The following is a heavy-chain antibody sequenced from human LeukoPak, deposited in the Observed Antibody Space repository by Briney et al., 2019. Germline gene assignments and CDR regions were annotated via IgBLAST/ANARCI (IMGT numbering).Heavy chain of an antibody. CDR1: GGSISSHY. CDR3: ARGGPQWPDLYYFDY. D-gene: IGHD6-19*01. J-gene: IGHJ4*02. V-gene: IGHV4-59*11. CDR2: IYNSGST. Sequence: SETLSLTCTVSGGSISSHYWSWIRQPPGKGLEWIGYIYNSGSTNYNPSLKSRVTMSVDTSKNQFSLKLSSVTAADTAVYYCARGGPQWPDLYYFDYWGQGILVTVSS.